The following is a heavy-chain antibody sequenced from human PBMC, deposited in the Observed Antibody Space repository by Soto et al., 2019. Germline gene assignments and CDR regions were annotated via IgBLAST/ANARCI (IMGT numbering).Heavy chain of an antibody. V-gene: IGHV5-10-1*01. D-gene: IGHD6-13*01. J-gene: IGHJ3*02. CDR3: ASGIAAAGTGAFDI. CDR1: GYSFTIYW. CDR2: IDPSDSYT. Sequence: GESLKISCNGSGYSFTIYWIRWVRQMPGKGLEWMGRIDPSDSYTNYSPSFQGHVTISADKSISTAYLQWSSLKASDTAMYYCASGIAAAGTGAFDIWGQGTMVTVSS.